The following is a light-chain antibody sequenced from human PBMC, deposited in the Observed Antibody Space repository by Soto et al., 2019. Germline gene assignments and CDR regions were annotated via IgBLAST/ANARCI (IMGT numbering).Light chain of an antibody. V-gene: IGKV3-20*01. Sequence: EIVLTQSPGTLSSSPGERITLSCRASQSVSSNYLAWYQQKPGQAPRLLIYDASSRATGIPDRFSGGGSGTDFTLTISRLEPEDFAVYYCQQFSSYPLTFGGGTKV. J-gene: IGKJ4*01. CDR3: QQFSSYPLT. CDR1: QSVSSNY. CDR2: DAS.